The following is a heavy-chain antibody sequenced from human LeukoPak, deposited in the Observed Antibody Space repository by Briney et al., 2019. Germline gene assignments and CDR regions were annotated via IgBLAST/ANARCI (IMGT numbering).Heavy chain of an antibody. Sequence: PSETLSLTCTVSGGSVSSGSYYWSWIRQPPAKGLEWIGYIYYSGSTNYNPSLKSRVTISVDTSKNQFTLKLSSVTAADTAVYYCASFRATIAARRRDYYGMDVWGQGTTVTVSS. CDR3: ASFRATIAARRRDYYGMDV. J-gene: IGHJ6*02. CDR1: GGSVSSGSYY. V-gene: IGHV4-61*01. CDR2: IYYSGST. D-gene: IGHD6-6*01.